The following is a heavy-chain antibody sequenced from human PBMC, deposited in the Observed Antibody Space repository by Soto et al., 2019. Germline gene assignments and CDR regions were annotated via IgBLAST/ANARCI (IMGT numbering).Heavy chain of an antibody. J-gene: IGHJ4*02. Sequence: GGSLRLSCAASGFTFSTCWMHWVRQAPGKGLVWVSRINSDGSSTSYADSVKGRFTISRDNAKNTLYLQMNSLRAEDTAVYYCARDPLRGGNSYFDYWGQGTLVTVSS. CDR2: INSDGSST. D-gene: IGHD2-21*02. V-gene: IGHV3-74*01. CDR3: ARDPLRGGNSYFDY. CDR1: GFTFSTCW.